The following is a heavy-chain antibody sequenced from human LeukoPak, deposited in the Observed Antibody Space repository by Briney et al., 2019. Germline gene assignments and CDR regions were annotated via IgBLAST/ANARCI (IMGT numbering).Heavy chain of an antibody. Sequence: GGSQRLSCAASGFTFSHYAMHWARRARGRGGEWVAVISNDGSHQDSADSVKGRLTISRDNSRHTLYLQMNSLRPEDTAVYYCARARNGTLKYWGQGTLVTVSS. J-gene: IGHJ4*02. D-gene: IGHD2/OR15-2a*01. CDR3: ARARNGTLKY. CDR1: GFTFSHYA. V-gene: IGHV3-30*16. CDR2: ISNDGSHQ.